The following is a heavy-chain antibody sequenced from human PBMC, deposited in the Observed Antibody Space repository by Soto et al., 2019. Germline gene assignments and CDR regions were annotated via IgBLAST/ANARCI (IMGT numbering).Heavy chain of an antibody. CDR2: IYHTGNT. V-gene: IGHV4-39*01. CDR1: GGSISNSRYY. J-gene: IGHJ3*02. Sequence: SETLSLTCTVSGGSISNSRYYWAWIRQPPGKGLEWIGSIYHTGNTYYNPSLRSRVTISVDTSKNQFSLKLSSVTAADTAVYYCARLWGLDAFDIWGQGTMVSVSS. D-gene: IGHD7-27*01. CDR3: ARLWGLDAFDI.